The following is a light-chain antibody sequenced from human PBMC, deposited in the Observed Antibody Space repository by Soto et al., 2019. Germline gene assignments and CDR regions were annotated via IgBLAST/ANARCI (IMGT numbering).Light chain of an antibody. J-gene: IGKJ4*01. CDR2: AAS. Sequence: DIQMTQSPSSLSASVGDTVTITCRASQGIASYLAWYQQKPGKAPKLLIYAASTLQTGVPSRFSGSGSGTDFTLTIGSLQPEDVAAYYCQQVISYPLTFGGGTKVDIK. V-gene: IGKV1-9*01. CDR3: QQVISYPLT. CDR1: QGIASY.